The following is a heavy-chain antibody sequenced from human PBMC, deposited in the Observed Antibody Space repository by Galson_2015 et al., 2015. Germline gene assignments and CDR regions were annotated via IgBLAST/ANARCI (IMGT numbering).Heavy chain of an antibody. V-gene: IGHV3-23*01. CDR2: ISASGNSI. J-gene: IGHJ5*02. Sequence: SLRLSCAASGLTFSNYATSWVRQAPGKGLEWVSGISASGNSIYYTDSVKGRFTISRDNSKNTLYLQMNSLRAEDTAVYYCAKGALNNWFDPWGQGTLVTVSS. D-gene: IGHD2/OR15-2a*01. CDR3: AKGALNNWFDP. CDR1: GLTFSNYA.